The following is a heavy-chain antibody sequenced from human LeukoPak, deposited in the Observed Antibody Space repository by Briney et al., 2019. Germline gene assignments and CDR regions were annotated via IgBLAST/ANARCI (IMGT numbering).Heavy chain of an antibody. CDR2: ISGSGGST. CDR1: GFTFSSYW. Sequence: PGGSLRLSCAASGFTFSSYWMHWVRQAPGKGLEWVSAISGSGGSTYYADSVKGRFTISRDNSKNTLYLQMNSLRAEDTAVYCCAKQQYYYDSSGYHIWGQGTMVTVSS. CDR3: AKQQYYYDSSGYHI. J-gene: IGHJ3*02. D-gene: IGHD3-22*01. V-gene: IGHV3-23*01.